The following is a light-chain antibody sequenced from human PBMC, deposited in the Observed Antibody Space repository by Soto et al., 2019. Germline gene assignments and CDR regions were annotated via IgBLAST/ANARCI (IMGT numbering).Light chain of an antibody. CDR2: DVS. J-gene: IGLJ2*01. Sequence: QSVLTQPASVSGSPGQSITIACTGTSSDIGAYDYVSWYQHHPGKAPKLIIYDVSYRPSGVSVRFSGSKSGNTASLTISGLQAEDEADYYCSSYVGSVLFGVGTKVTVL. CDR3: SSYVGSVL. V-gene: IGLV2-14*01. CDR1: SSDIGAYDY.